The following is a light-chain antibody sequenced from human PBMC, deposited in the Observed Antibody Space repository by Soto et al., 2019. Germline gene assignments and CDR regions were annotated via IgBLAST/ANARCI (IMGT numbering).Light chain of an antibody. CDR3: SSYAGRNNLV. CDR1: SSDVGGYNY. V-gene: IGLV2-8*01. Sequence: QSALTQPPSASGSHGQSVTFSCTGTSSDVGGYNYVSWYQQHPGKAPKLMIYEVTERPSGVPDRFSGSKSGNTASLTVSGLQAEDEADYYCSSYAGRNNLVFGGGTQLTVL. J-gene: IGLJ2*01. CDR2: EVT.